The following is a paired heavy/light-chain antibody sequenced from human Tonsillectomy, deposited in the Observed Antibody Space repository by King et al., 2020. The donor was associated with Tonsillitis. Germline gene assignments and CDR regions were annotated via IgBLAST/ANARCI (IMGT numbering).Heavy chain of an antibody. J-gene: IGHJ4*02. V-gene: IGHV3-23*01. CDR1: GFTFSSYA. CDR2: ISGSGDNT. Sequence: EVQLLESGGGLVQPGGSLRLSCAASGFTFSSYAMTWVRQAPGKGLEWVSAISGSGDNTYYADSVKGRFTISRDNSKNTLYLQLNSLRAEDTAVYYCAKDRWGYCTGGNCYSGYWGQGTLVTVSS. D-gene: IGHD2-15*01. CDR3: AKDRWGYCTGGNCYSGY.
Light chain of an antibody. Sequence: SYVLTQPPSVSVAPGQTARIPCGGNNIGRKSVHWYQQRPGQAPVLVVYDDSDRPSGIPERFSGFNSGNTATLTISRVEAGDEADYYCQVWHSGSDHPYVIFGGGTKLTVL. CDR1: NIGRKS. CDR3: QVWHSGSDHPYVI. V-gene: IGLV3-21*02. CDR2: DDS. J-gene: IGLJ2*01.